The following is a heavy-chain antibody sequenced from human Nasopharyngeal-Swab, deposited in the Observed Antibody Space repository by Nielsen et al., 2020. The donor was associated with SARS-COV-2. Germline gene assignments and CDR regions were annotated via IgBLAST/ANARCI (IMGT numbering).Heavy chain of an antibody. J-gene: IGHJ6*02. CDR3: ARDQGSSWYTYYYYYGMDV. D-gene: IGHD6-13*01. Sequence: GESLKISCAASGFTFSSYAMHWVRQAPGKGLEWVAVISYDGSKKYYADSVKGRFTISRDNSKNTLYLQMNSLRAEDTAMYYCARDQGSSWYTYYYYYGMDVWGQGTTVTVSS. V-gene: IGHV3-30-3*01. CDR1: GFTFSSYA. CDR2: ISYDGSKK.